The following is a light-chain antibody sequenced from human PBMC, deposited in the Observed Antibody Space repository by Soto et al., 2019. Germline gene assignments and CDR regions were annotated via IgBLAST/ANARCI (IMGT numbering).Light chain of an antibody. V-gene: IGKV3-15*01. CDR3: QHYNNWPRT. Sequence: EIVMTQSPATLSVSPGERATLSCRASQSVSSNLAWYQQKPGQAPRLLIYGASTRATGIPARFSGSGSGTEFPPNISSLQSEDFAVYYCQHYNNWPRTFGQGTKVEIK. J-gene: IGKJ1*01. CDR1: QSVSSN. CDR2: GAS.